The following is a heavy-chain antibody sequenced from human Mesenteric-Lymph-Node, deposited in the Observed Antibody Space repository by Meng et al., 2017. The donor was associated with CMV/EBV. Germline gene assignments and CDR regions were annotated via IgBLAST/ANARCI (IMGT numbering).Heavy chain of an antibody. CDR3: ASGSYGSGSFTFDY. Sequence: KASGYSFTAYFIHWVRQAPGQGLEWMGRINPYSGATSYAQKFQGRVSMATDTSISTAYMELSGLTSDDTAMYYCASGSYGSGSFTFDYWGQGTLVTVSS. CDR1: GYSFTAYF. J-gene: IGHJ4*02. V-gene: IGHV1-2*06. D-gene: IGHD3-10*01. CDR2: INPYSGAT.